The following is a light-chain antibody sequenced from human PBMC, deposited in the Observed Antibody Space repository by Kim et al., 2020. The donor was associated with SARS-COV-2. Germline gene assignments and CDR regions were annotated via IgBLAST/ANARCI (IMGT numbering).Light chain of an antibody. Sequence: LGKPATITWGGGGVGVETVPWYQQRPGQAPVLVVYDDNDRPSGIPERFSGSNSGNTATLTIRSVEAGDEADYYCQVWDGGSDLAIFGGGTQLTVL. CDR1: GVGVET. V-gene: IGLV3-21*03. CDR2: DDN. CDR3: QVWDGGSDLAI. J-gene: IGLJ2*01.